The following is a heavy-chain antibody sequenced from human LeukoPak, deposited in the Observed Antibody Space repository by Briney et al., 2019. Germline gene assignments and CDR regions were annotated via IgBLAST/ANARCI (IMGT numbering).Heavy chain of an antibody. CDR2: ISGSGSST. CDR3: AKRRDYFDH. J-gene: IGHJ4*02. CDR1: GFTFSDYY. V-gene: IGHV3-11*01. Sequence: GGSLRLSCAVSGFTFSDYYKSWIRQAPGKGLEWLSYISGSGSSTYYADSVRGRFTISRDNSQNSLYLQMNSLRTEDTAVYYCAKRRDYFDHWGQGALVTVSS.